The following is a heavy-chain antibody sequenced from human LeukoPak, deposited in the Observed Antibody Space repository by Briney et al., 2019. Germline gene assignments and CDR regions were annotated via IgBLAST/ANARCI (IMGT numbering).Heavy chain of an antibody. Sequence: ASVKVSCKASGYTFTSYGISWVRQAPGQGLEWMGWISAYNGNTNYVQKLQGRVTMTTDTSTSTAYMELRSLRSDDTAVYYCARDRHYDILTGYHKNYFDYWGQGTLVTVSS. D-gene: IGHD3-9*01. CDR2: ISAYNGNT. J-gene: IGHJ4*02. V-gene: IGHV1-18*01. CDR3: ARDRHYDILTGYHKNYFDY. CDR1: GYTFTSYG.